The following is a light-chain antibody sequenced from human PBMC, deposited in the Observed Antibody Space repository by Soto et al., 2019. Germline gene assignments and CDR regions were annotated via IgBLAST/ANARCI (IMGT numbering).Light chain of an antibody. V-gene: IGKV3-20*01. CDR3: QQYSRSPFT. J-gene: IGKJ3*01. Sequence: EMVWTQSPGTLSLSPGERATLSRRASQSVASNYLAWYQQKPGQAPRLLIYGASSRATGIPDRFSGSGSGTDFTLTISRLEPEDFAVYYCQQYSRSPFTFGPGTKVDIK. CDR2: GAS. CDR1: QSVASNY.